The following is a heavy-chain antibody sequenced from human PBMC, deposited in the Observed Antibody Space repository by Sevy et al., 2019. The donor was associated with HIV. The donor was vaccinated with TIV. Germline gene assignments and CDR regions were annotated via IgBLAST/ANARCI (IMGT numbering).Heavy chain of an antibody. CDR2: IGGSTIDT. J-gene: IGHJ4*02. CDR3: AKDRTCSLSWYYLDH. CDR1: GFTFGNYA. Sequence: GGSLRLSCAASGFTFGNYAMNWVRQAPGKGLEWVSSIGGSTIDTSHADSVKGRFTITRDNSQNTLYLEMNSLRAEDTAVYYCAKDRTCSLSWYYLDHWGQGTLVTVSS. V-gene: IGHV3-23*01. D-gene: IGHD6-13*01.